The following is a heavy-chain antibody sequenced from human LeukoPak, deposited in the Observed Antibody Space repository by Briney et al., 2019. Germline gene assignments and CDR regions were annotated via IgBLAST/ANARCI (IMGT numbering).Heavy chain of an antibody. V-gene: IGHV1-69*01. Sequence: SVKVSCKASGGTFSSYAISWVRQAPGQGLEWMGGIIPIFGTANYAQKFQGRVTITADESTSTAYMKLSSLRSEDTAVYYCATDSSGWSNSFDPWGQGTLVTVSS. CDR3: ATDSSGWSNSFDP. D-gene: IGHD6-19*01. J-gene: IGHJ5*02. CDR2: IIPIFGTA. CDR1: GGTFSSYA.